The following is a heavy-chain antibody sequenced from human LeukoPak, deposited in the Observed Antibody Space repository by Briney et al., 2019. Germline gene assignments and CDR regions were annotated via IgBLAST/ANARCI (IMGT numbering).Heavy chain of an antibody. CDR2: IWYGGSNK. CDR3: AKAGMADAFDI. Sequence: PGGSLRLSCAASGFTFSSYGMHWVRQAPGKGLEWVAVIWYGGSNKYYADSVKGRFTISRDNSKNTLYLQMNSLRAEDTAVYYCAKAGMADAFDIWGQGTMVTVSS. CDR1: GFTFSSYG. V-gene: IGHV3-30*02. J-gene: IGHJ3*02. D-gene: IGHD6-13*01.